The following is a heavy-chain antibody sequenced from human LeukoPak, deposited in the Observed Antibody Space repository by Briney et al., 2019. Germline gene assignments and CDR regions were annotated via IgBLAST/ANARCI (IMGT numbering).Heavy chain of an antibody. CDR2: IWYDGSNK. J-gene: IGHJ4*02. D-gene: IGHD2-2*01. CDR3: ATGAGCSSTSCYDY. V-gene: IGHV3-33*01. Sequence: PGRSLRLSCAASGFTFSSYGMHWVRQAPGKGLEWVAVIWYDGSNKYYADSVKGRFTISRDNSKNTLYLQMNSLRAEDTAVYYCATGAGCSSTSCYDYWGQGTLVTVSS. CDR1: GFTFSSYG.